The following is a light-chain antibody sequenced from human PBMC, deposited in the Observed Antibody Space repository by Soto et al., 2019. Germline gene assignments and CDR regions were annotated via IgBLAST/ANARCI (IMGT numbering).Light chain of an antibody. CDR2: GAS. J-gene: IGKJ1*01. CDR1: QDIRKD. CDR3: QQYNNWPPGT. V-gene: IGKV1-6*01. Sequence: PSSLSASVGDRVNITCRASQDIRKDLAWYQQKPGKAPQILIYGASTLQTGVASRFSGSGSATDFTLTISSLQSEDFAVYYCQQYNNWPPGTFGQGTKVDIK.